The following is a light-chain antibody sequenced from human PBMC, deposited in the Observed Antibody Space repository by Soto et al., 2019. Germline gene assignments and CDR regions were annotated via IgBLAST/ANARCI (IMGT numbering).Light chain of an antibody. V-gene: IGKV1-5*01. CDR2: DAS. CDR1: QSINNW. Sequence: DIQMSQSPSTLSATVGDRVTITCRASQSINNWLAWYQQKPGKAPKLLIYDASSLDSGVPSRCSGSASGTEFTLTISSLQPDDFATYFCQQYDTDSSWPFGQGTKVDVK. CDR3: QQYDTDSSWP. J-gene: IGKJ1*01.